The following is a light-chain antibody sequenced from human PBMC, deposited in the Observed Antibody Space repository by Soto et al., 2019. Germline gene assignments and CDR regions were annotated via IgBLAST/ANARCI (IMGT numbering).Light chain of an antibody. CDR1: QSVSSSY. V-gene: IGKV3-20*01. CDR3: QQYGSSSLT. CDR2: GAS. J-gene: IGKJ4*01. Sequence: EIVLTQSPGTLSLSPGERATLSCRASQSVSSSYLAWYQQKPGQAPRLLIYGASSRATGIPDRFSGSVSGTDFTLTISRLAPEDFAMYYCQQYGSSSLTFAGGTKVEIK.